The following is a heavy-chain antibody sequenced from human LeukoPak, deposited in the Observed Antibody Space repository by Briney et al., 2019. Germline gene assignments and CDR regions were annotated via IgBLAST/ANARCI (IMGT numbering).Heavy chain of an antibody. V-gene: IGHV3-30*18. Sequence: GGSLRLSCAASGFTFSSYGMHWVRQAPGKGLEWVAVISYDGSNKYYADSVKGRFTISRDNSKNTLYLQMNSLRAEDTAVYYCAKDRSGSFDYWGQGTLVTVSS. J-gene: IGHJ4*02. CDR2: ISYDGSNK. CDR1: GFTFSSYG. CDR3: AKDRSGSFDY. D-gene: IGHD6-19*01.